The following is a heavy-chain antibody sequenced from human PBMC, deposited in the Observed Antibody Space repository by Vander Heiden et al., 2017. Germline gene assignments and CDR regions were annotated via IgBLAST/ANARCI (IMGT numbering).Heavy chain of an antibody. CDR2: ISGSGTST. V-gene: IGHV3-23*01. Sequence: VQLLESGGGLVQPGGSLRLSCAACGFTFSSYAVSWVRQAPGKGLEWVSAISGSGTSTYYADSVKGRFTVSRDNSKSTLYLQMNSLRAEDTAVYYCAKGGVDTATDFDYWGQGTLVTVSS. CDR1: GFTFSSYA. CDR3: AKGGVDTATDFDY. D-gene: IGHD5-18*01. J-gene: IGHJ4*02.